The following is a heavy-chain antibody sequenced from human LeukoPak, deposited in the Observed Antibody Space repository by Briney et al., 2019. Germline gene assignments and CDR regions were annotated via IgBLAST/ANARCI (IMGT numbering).Heavy chain of an antibody. D-gene: IGHD6-13*01. V-gene: IGHV3-23*01. CDR2: ISGSGGST. J-gene: IGHJ4*02. CDR3: SKIAAAGTAPDY. CDR1: GFTFSSYA. Sequence: GGSLRLSCAASGFTFSSYAMSWVRQAPGKGLEWVSAISGSGGSTYYADSVKGRFTISRDNSKNTLYLQMNSLRAGDTAVYYCSKIAAAGTAPDYWGQGTLVTVSS.